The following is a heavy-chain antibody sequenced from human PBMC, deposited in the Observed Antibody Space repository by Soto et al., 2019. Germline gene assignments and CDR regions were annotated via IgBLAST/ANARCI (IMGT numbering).Heavy chain of an antibody. CDR2: ISSSSSTI. D-gene: IGHD6-19*01. CDR1: GFTFSSYS. V-gene: IGHV3-48*01. Sequence: EVQLVESGGGLVQPGGSLRLSCAASGFTFSSYSMNWVRQAPGKGLEWVSYISSSSSTIYYADSVKGRFTISRDNAKNSLYLQMNSLRAEDTAVYYCARVERSSALYDAFDIWGQGTMVTVSS. J-gene: IGHJ3*02. CDR3: ARVERSSALYDAFDI.